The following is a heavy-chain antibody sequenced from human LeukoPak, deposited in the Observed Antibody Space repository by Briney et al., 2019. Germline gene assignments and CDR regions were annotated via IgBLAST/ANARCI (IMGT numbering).Heavy chain of an antibody. CDR1: GYTFTSYG. CDR2: ISAYNGNT. J-gene: IGHJ4*02. CDR3: ARDDLTMVRGLVDY. V-gene: IGHV1-18*01. Sequence: APVKVSCKASGYTFTSYGISWVRQAPGQGLEWMGWISAYNGNTNYAQKLQGRVTMTTDTSTSTAYMELRSLRSDDTAVYYCARDDLTMVRGLVDYWGQGTLVTVSS. D-gene: IGHD3-10*01.